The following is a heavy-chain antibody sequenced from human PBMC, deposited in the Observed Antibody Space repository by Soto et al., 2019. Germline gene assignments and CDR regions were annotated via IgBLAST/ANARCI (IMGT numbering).Heavy chain of an antibody. CDR3: ARLPIAVAPIDS. D-gene: IGHD6-19*01. J-gene: IGHJ4*02. V-gene: IGHV4-4*02. Sequence: QVQLQESGPGLVKPSGTLSLTCAVSGGSISSSNWWSWVRQPPGKGLEWIGEIYHSGSTNYNPSLRSRATISVDKSKNQFSLQLSSVTAADTAVYYCARLPIAVAPIDSWGQGTLVTVSS. CDR1: GGSISSSNW. CDR2: IYHSGST.